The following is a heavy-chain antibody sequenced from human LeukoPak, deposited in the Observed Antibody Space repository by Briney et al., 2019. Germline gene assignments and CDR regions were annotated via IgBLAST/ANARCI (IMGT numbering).Heavy chain of an antibody. CDR3: ARDLTSGAFDI. CDR1: GGSLSRSSYY. D-gene: IGHD3-10*01. V-gene: IGHV4-39*07. CDR2: IYYSGST. Sequence: SETLSLTCTVSGGSLSRSSYYWNWIRQPPGKGLDWIGSIYYSGSTYYNPSLENRVTISVDTSKNQFSLKLSSVTAADTAVYYCARDLTSGAFDIWGQGTMVTVSS. J-gene: IGHJ3*02.